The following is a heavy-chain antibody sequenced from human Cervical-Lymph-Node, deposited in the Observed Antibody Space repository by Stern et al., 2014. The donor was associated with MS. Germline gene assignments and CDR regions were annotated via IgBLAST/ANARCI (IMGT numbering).Heavy chain of an antibody. J-gene: IGHJ5*02. CDR3: AREVTMVGFDP. CDR1: GGTVGSHT. V-gene: IGHV1-69*06. D-gene: IGHD3-10*02. Sequence: VQLVESGAEVKKPGSSVKVSCKASGGTVGSHTISWVRRAPGHGLQWMGGIIPIFGTPNYAQKFQGRVTITADKSTSTAYLELNSLRSDDTAVYYCAREVTMVGFDPWGQGTLVTVSS. CDR2: IIPIFGTP.